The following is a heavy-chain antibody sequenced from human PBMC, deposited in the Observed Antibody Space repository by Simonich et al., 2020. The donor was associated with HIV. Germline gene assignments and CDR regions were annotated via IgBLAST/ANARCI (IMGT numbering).Heavy chain of an antibody. V-gene: IGHV4-34*01. Sequence: QVQLQQWGAGLLKPSETLSLTCAVYGGSFTGYSWRWIRQSPARGLQWIGEINHSGITNNNPSLMGRVTISVDTSKNQFSLKMRSLIAADTAVYYCARGRSPPRTGVLDSWGQGTQVIVSS. J-gene: IGHJ4*02. CDR3: ARGRSPPRTGVLDS. D-gene: IGHD7-27*01. CDR1: GGSFTGYS. CDR2: INHSGIT.